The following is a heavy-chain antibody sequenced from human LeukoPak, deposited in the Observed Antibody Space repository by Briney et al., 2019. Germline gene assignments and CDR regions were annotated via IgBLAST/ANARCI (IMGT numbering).Heavy chain of an antibody. CDR3: ARATSVNDARY. CDR1: GYTFTSYG. J-gene: IGHJ4*02. D-gene: IGHD1-1*01. Sequence: ASVRVSCKASGYTFTSYGIRWGREAPGEGRERRGWISAYNGNTNYAQTLQGRVTITTDTTTSTAYMELRSLRSEDTAVYYCARATSVNDARYWGQGTLVTVSS. CDR2: ISAYNGNT. V-gene: IGHV1-18*01.